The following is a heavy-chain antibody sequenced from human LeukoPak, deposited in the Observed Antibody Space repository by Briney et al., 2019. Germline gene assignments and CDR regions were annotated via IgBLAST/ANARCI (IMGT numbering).Heavy chain of an antibody. J-gene: IGHJ6*02. Sequence: PGGSLRLSCAASEFTFSSYSINWVRQAPGSGLEWVSYITNSGNSKSYADSVKGRFTISRDNTKNSLYLQMNSLRAEDTAVYYCAKGPPGMLYYYYYYGMDVWGQGTTVTVSS. V-gene: IGHV3-48*01. D-gene: IGHD2-8*01. CDR2: ITNSGNSK. CDR1: EFTFSSYS. CDR3: AKGPPGMLYYYYYYGMDV.